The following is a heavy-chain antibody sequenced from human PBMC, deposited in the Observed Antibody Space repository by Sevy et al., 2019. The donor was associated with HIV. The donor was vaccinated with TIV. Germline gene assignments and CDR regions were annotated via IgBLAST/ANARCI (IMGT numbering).Heavy chain of an antibody. J-gene: IGHJ4*02. CDR1: GYTLTNLG. CDR3: ATTKDYYESSGSPFDY. V-gene: IGHV1-24*01. CDR2: FDPEDGET. D-gene: IGHD3-22*01. Sequence: ASVKVSCKVSGYTLTNLGMHWVRQAPGKGLEWMGSFDPEDGETIYAQKFQGRLTMTEDTSTDTAYMDLSSLRSEDTAVYFCATTKDYYESSGSPFDYWGQGTVVTVSS.